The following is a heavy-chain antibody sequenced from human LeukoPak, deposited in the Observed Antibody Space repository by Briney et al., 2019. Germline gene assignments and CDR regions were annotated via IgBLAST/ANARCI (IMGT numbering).Heavy chain of an antibody. CDR1: GFTFSSYW. CDR2: IKQDGSEK. J-gene: IGHJ4*02. CDR3: ARSSYYDSSGYDFDY. Sequence: GGSLRLSCAASGFTFSSYWMSWVRQAPGKGLEWVANIKQDGSEKYYVDSVKGRFTISRDNAKNSLYLQMNSLRAEDTAVYYSARSSYYDSSGYDFDYWGQGTLVTVSS. D-gene: IGHD3-22*01. V-gene: IGHV3-7*01.